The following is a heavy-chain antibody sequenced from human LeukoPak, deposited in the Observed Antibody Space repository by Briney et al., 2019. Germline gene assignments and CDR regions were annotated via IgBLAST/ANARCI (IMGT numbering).Heavy chain of an antibody. CDR3: ARYTVVTAMFDY. Sequence: SETLSLTCTISGGSISSYYWSWIRQPPGKGLEWIGYIYYSGSTNYNPSLKSRVTISVDTSKNQFSLKLSSVTAADTAVYYCARYTVVTAMFDYWGQGTLVTVSS. J-gene: IGHJ4*02. CDR1: GGSISSYY. V-gene: IGHV4-59*01. CDR2: IYYSGST. D-gene: IGHD2-21*02.